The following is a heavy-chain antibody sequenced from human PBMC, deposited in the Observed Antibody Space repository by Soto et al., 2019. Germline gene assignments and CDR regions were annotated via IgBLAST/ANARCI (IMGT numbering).Heavy chain of an antibody. V-gene: IGHV4-59*11. CDR1: GDSLKNHY. J-gene: IGHJ4*02. Sequence: SETLSLTCSVSGDSLKNHYWAWIRHSPGKGLEWIGNIYDSGSTNYSPALKSRVSMSVDTSKNLFSLKMNSVTAADTAVYYCARSSMVTVDYFDFWGQGNVVTVSS. CDR2: IYDSGST. D-gene: IGHD5-18*01. CDR3: ARSSMVTVDYFDF.